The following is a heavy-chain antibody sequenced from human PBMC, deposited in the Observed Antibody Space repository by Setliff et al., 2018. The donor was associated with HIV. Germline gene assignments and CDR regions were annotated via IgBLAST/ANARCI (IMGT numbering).Heavy chain of an antibody. CDR3: ARGRSCSSSSCYLVYYYYYGMDV. Sequence: SETLSLTCAVYGGSFSGYYWSWIRQPPGKGLEWIGEIIHTGSTNYNPSLKSRVTISVDTSKNQFSLRLSSVTAADTAVYYCARGRSCSSSSCYLVYYYYYGMDVWGHGSTVTSP. CDR1: GGSFSGYY. J-gene: IGHJ6*02. CDR2: IIHTGST. V-gene: IGHV4-34*01. D-gene: IGHD2-2*01.